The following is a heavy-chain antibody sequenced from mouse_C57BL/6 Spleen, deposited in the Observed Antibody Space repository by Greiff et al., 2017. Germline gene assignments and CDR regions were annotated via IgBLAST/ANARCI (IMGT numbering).Heavy chain of an antibody. CDR1: GYSITSGYY. CDR3: ARWGYNYAMDY. J-gene: IGHJ4*01. V-gene: IGHV3-6*01. Sequence: ESGPGLVKPSQSLSLTCSVTGYSITSGYYWNWIRQFPGNKLEWMGSISYDGSNNYNPSLKNRISITRVPSKNQFFLILKSVTTEDTATYDCARWGYNYAMDYWGQGTSVTVSS. CDR2: ISYDGSN.